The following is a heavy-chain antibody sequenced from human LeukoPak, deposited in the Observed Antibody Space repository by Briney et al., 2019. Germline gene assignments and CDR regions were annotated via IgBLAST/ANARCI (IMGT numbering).Heavy chain of an antibody. CDR3: ARWYSSGWAFDY. J-gene: IGHJ4*02. CDR2: IHYGGST. D-gene: IGHD6-19*01. V-gene: IGHV4-59*08. CDR1: GGTISSYY. Sequence: PSETLSLTCTVSGGTISSYYWNWIRQPPGKGLEWIGYIHYGGSTKYNPSLKSRVTISVDTSENQFSLKLSSVTAADTAVYYCARWYSSGWAFDYWGQGTLVTVSS.